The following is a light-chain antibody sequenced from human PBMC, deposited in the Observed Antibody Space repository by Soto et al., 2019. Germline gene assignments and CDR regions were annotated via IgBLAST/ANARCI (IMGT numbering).Light chain of an antibody. V-gene: IGKV3-20*01. Sequence: EIVLTQSPGTLSLSLGERATLSCRASQTVSSRYLAWYQQKPGQAPRLLMYGASNRATGIPDRFSGSGSGTDFTLTISRLEPEDFAVYFCQQYGRSPPFTFGQGTKVEIK. CDR2: GAS. CDR1: QTVSSRY. J-gene: IGKJ2*01. CDR3: QQYGRSPPFT.